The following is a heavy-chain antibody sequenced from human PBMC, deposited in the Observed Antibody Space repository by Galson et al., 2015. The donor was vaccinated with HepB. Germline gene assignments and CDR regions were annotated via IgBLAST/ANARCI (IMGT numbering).Heavy chain of an antibody. CDR2: IQTDGGAK. CDR3: VRDVDWGFEF. CDR1: GFAFSRYG. J-gene: IGHJ4*01. V-gene: IGHV3-30*02. D-gene: IGHD7-27*01. Sequence: SLRLSCAASGFAFSRYGFHWVRQAPGKGLEWVTHIQTDGGAKWYADPLKGRFTVSRDDSKNTVYVQMSRLRAEDTAVYYCVRDVDWGFEFWGHGTLVTVSS.